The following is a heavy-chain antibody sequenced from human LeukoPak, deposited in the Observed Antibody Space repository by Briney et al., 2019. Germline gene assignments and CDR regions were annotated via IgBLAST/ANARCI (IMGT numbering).Heavy chain of an antibody. CDR1: GFTFSSYS. D-gene: IGHD4-17*01. V-gene: IGHV3-48*01. J-gene: IGHJ4*02. CDR2: ISSSSTI. CDR3: ASLSTVTTRVDY. Sequence: GGSLRLSCAASGFTFSSYSMNWVRQAPGKGLEWVSYISSSSTIYYADSVKGRFTISRDNAKNSLYLQMNSLRAEDTAVYYCASLSTVTTRVDYWGQGTLVTVSS.